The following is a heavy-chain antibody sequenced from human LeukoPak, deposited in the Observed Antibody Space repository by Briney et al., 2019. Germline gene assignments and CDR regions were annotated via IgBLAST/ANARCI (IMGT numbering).Heavy chain of an antibody. CDR2: INHSGST. CDR1: GGSFSGYY. D-gene: IGHD2-21*02. CDR3: ARAGEVVVTAIRVCYFDY. J-gene: IGHJ4*02. Sequence: PSETLSLTCAVYGGSFSGYYWSWIRQPPGKGLEWIGEINHSGSTNYNPSLKSRVTISVDTSKTQFSLKLSSVTAADTAVYYCARAGEVVVTAIRVCYFDYWGQGTLVTVSS. V-gene: IGHV4-34*01.